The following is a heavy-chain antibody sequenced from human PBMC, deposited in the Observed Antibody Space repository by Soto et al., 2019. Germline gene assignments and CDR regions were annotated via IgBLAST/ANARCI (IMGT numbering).Heavy chain of an antibody. V-gene: IGHV3-23*01. D-gene: IGHD3-16*01. Sequence: EVQLLESGGGLVQAGGSLRLSCVGSGFTLTAYAMNWVRQPPGKGLEWVSAISGGMSENTNYADSVKGWFTISKDNSNNSVYLQMKVLGVEHAAVDYCENVRGFGGQVTLVAFSS. J-gene: IGHJ4*02. CDR2: ISGGMSENT. CDR1: GFTLTAYA. CDR3: ENVRGF.